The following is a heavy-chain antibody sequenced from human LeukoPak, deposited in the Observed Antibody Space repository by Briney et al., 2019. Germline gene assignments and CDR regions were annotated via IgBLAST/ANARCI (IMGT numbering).Heavy chain of an antibody. V-gene: IGHV6-1*01. CDR3: ARGARYSFDY. CDR1: GDTVSTNSAA. J-gene: IGHJ4*02. D-gene: IGHD5-18*01. Sequence: SRTLSLTCAISGDTVSTNSAAWNWIRQSPSRGLEWLGRTYYRSKWYNDYAVSVKSRITVNPDTSKNQFSLQLNSVTPEDTAVYYCARGARYSFDYWGQGTLVTVSS. CDR2: TYYRSKWYN.